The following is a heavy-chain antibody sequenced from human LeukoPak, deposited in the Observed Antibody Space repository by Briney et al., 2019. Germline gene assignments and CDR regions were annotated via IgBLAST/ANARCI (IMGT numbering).Heavy chain of an antibody. V-gene: IGHV1-2*02. Sequence: ASVKVSCKASGYTFTDFYIHWVRQAPGQGLEWMGWINPNSGGTNYPQKFQGRVTMTRDTSISTAYMELSRLRSDDTAMYYCARDTRYSSSPYYFDYWGQGTLVTVSS. CDR2: INPNSGGT. CDR3: ARDTRYSSSPYYFDY. J-gene: IGHJ4*02. CDR1: GYTFTDFY. D-gene: IGHD6-6*01.